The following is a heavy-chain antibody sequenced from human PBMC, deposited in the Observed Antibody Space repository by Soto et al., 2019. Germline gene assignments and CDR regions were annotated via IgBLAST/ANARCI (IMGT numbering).Heavy chain of an antibody. V-gene: IGHV4-38-2*01. CDR2: INRSEKT. J-gene: IGHJ4*02. D-gene: IGHD4-17*01. Sequence: SETLSLTCAFSGYSVSYGYYLGWIRQPPGKGLEWIGSINRSEKTYYNPSLKSRPTISVDTSKNQISLTLSSVTAADTAIYYCARSGDDYGSYVDYWGQGTLVTVSS. CDR1: GYSVSYGYY. CDR3: ARSGDDYGSYVDY.